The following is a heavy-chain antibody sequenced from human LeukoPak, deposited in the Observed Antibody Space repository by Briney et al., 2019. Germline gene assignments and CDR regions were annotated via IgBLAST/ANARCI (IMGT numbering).Heavy chain of an antibody. CDR3: AKYQLPYYGMDV. V-gene: IGHV1-3*01. D-gene: IGHD2-2*01. Sequence: ASVKVSCKASGYTFTSYAMHWVRQAPGQRLEWMGWINAGNGNTKYSQKFQGRVTITRDTSASTAYMELSSLRSEDTAVYYCAKYQLPYYGMDVWGQGTTVTVSS. CDR2: INAGNGNT. J-gene: IGHJ6*02. CDR1: GYTFTSYA.